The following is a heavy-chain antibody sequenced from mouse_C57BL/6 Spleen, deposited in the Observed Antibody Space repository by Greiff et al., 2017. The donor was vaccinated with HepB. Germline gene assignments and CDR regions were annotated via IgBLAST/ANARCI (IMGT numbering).Heavy chain of an antibody. J-gene: IGHJ4*01. CDR3: ARGRPYYYAMDY. Sequence: VQLQQSGAELVKPGASVKMSCKASGYTFTTYPIEWMKQNHGKSLEWIGNFHPYNDDTKYNEKFKGKATLAVEKSSSTVYLELSRLTSDDSAVYYCARGRPYYYAMDYWGQGTSVTVSS. V-gene: IGHV1-47*01. CDR2: FHPYNDDT. CDR1: GYTFTTYP.